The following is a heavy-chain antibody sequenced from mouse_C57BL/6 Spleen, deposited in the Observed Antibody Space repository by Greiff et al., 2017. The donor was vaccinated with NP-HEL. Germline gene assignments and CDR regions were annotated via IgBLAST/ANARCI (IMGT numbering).Heavy chain of an antibody. CDR2: IYPGDGDT. V-gene: IGHV1-80*01. Sequence: QVQLQQSGAELVKPGASVKISCKASGYAFSSYWMNWVKQRPGKGLEWIGQIYPGDGDTNYDGKFKGKATLTADKSSSTAYMQLSSLTSEDSAVYFCARRGYYGSLRRYFDVWGTGTTVTVSS. J-gene: IGHJ1*03. CDR1: GYAFSSYW. D-gene: IGHD1-1*01. CDR3: ARRGYYGSLRRYFDV.